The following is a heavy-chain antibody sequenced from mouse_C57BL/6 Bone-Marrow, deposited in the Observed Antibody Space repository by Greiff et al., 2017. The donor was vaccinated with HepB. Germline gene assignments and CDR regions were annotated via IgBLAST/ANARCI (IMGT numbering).Heavy chain of an antibody. V-gene: IGHV1-64*01. D-gene: IGHD2-4*01. J-gene: IGHJ2*01. CDR2: IHPNSGST. CDR3: TRRGIYDYALYY. Sequence: VQLQQPGAELVKPGASVKLSCKASGYTFTSYWMHWVKQRPGQGLEWIGMIHPNSGSTNYNEKFKSKATLTVDKSSSTAYTQLSSLTSEDSAVYYCTRRGIYDYALYYWGQGTTLTVSS. CDR1: GYTFTSYW.